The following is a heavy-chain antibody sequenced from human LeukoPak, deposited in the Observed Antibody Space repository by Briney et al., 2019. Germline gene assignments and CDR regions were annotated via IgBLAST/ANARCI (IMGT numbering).Heavy chain of an antibody. CDR3: ASDSAIVDGMDV. Sequence: PGGSPRLSCAASGFTFSDYYMSWIRQAPGKGLEWVSYISRSGSTIYYVDSVKGRFTISRDNAKNSLYLQMNSLRAEDTAVYYWASDSAIVDGMDVWGQGTTVTVSS. V-gene: IGHV3-11*01. CDR2: ISRSGSTI. D-gene: IGHD1-26*01. J-gene: IGHJ6*02. CDR1: GFTFSDYY.